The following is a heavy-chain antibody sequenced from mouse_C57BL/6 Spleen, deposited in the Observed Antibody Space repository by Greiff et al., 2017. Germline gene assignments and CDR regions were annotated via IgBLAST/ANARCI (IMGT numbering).Heavy chain of an antibody. CDR3: VRYDYDDAMDY. CDR2: IRSKSNNYAT. Sequence: EVKLQESGGGLVQPKGSLKLSCAASGFSFNTYAMNWVRQAPGKGLEWVARIRSKSNNYATYYADSVKDRFTISRDDSESMLYLQMNNLKTEDTAMYYCVRYDYDDAMDYWGQGTSVTVSS. D-gene: IGHD2-4*01. J-gene: IGHJ4*01. CDR1: GFSFNTYA. V-gene: IGHV10-1*01.